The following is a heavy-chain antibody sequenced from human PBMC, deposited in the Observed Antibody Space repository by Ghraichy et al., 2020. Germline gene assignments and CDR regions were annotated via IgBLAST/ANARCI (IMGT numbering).Heavy chain of an antibody. CDR2: ISGSGGST. D-gene: IGHD7-27*01. J-gene: IGHJ5*02. CDR1: GFTFSSYA. CDR3: AKATGDDNWFDP. Sequence: GGSLRLSCAASGFTFSSYAMSWVRQAPGKGLEWVSAISGSGGSTYYADSVKGRLTISRDNSKNTLYLQMNSLRAEDTAVYYCAKATGDDNWFDPWGQGTLVTVSS. V-gene: IGHV3-23*01.